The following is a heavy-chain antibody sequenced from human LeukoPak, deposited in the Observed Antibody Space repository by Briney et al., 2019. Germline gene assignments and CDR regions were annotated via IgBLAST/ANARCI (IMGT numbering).Heavy chain of an antibody. J-gene: IGHJ4*02. CDR2: IEGDGSEK. V-gene: IGHV3-7*03. D-gene: IGHD6-19*01. CDR1: GFTFSSFW. Sequence: QTGGSLRLSCAASGFTFSSFWMNWVRHTPGKGLEWVANIEGDGSEKNYIDSVKGRFTISRDNAKKSLHLQMNSLRAEDTGVYYCAGGSGWLTDYWGQGTLVTVSS. CDR3: AGGSGWLTDY.